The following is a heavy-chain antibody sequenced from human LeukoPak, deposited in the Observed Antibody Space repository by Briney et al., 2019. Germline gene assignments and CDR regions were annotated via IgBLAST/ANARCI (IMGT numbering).Heavy chain of an antibody. CDR1: GGSISSSNW. CDR2: IKQDGSEK. Sequence: PSETLSLTCAVSGGSISSSNWWSWVRQPPGKGLEWVANIKQDGSEKDYVDSVKGRFTISRDNAKNSLYLQMNSLRAEDTGVYYCARGDTQSKYRQFDSWGQGSLVIVSS. J-gene: IGHJ4*02. D-gene: IGHD3-16*02. V-gene: IGHV3-7*04. CDR3: ARGDTQSKYRQFDS.